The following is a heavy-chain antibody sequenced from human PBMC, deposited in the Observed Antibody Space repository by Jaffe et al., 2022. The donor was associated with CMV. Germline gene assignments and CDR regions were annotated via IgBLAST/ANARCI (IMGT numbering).Heavy chain of an antibody. J-gene: IGHJ4*02. CDR3: ARGLKQWLVQYNY. CDR1: GGSFSGYY. Sequence: QVQLQQWGAGLLKPSETLSLTCAVYGGSFSGYYWSWIRQPPGKGLEWIGEINHSGSTNYNPSLKSRVTISVDTSKNQFSLKLSSVTAADTAVYYCARGLKQWLVQYNYWGQGTLVTVSS. D-gene: IGHD6-19*01. CDR2: INHSGST. V-gene: IGHV4-34*01.